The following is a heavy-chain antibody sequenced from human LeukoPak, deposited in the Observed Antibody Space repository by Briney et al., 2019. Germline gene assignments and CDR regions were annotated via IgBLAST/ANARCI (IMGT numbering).Heavy chain of an antibody. CDR2: IYTSGST. J-gene: IGHJ4*02. CDR1: GGSISSSSYY. V-gene: IGHV4-61*02. D-gene: IGHD3-10*01. Sequence: SETLSLTCTVSGGSISSSSYYWSWIRQPAGKGLEWIGRIYTSGSTNYNPSLKSRVTMSVDTSKNQFSLKLSSVTAADTAVYYCARVPSTLWFGEFSPYYFDYWGQGTLVTVSS. CDR3: ARVPSTLWFGEFSPYYFDY.